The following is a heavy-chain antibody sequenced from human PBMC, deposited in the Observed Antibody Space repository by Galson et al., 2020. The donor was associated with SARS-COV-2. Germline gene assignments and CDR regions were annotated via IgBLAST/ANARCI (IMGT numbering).Heavy chain of an antibody. Sequence: GESLKISCAASGFTFSSYAMHWVRQAPGKGLEWVAVISYDGSNKYYADSVKGRFTISRDNSKNTLYLQMNSLRAEGTAVYYCAADSNYGDYYYYYGMDVWGQGTTVTVSS. J-gene: IGHJ6*02. CDR1: GFTFSSYA. CDR3: AADSNYGDYYYYYGMDV. V-gene: IGHV3-30-3*01. CDR2: ISYDGSNK. D-gene: IGHD4-4*01.